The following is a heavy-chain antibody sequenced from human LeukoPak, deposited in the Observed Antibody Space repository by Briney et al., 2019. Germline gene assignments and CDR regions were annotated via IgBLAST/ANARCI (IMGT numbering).Heavy chain of an antibody. Sequence: SETLSLTCTVSGGSISSYYWSWIRQPAGKGLEWIGRIYTSGSTNYNPSLKSRVTMSVDTSKNQFSLKLSSVTAADTAVYYCARVAPDVLLWFGEPTSRFWFDPWGQGTLVTVSS. J-gene: IGHJ5*02. CDR2: IYTSGST. V-gene: IGHV4-4*07. CDR1: GGSISSYY. CDR3: ARVAPDVLLWFGEPTSRFWFDP. D-gene: IGHD3-10*01.